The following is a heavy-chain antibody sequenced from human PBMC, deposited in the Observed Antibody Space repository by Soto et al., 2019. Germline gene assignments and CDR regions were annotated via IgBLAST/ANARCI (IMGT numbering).Heavy chain of an antibody. J-gene: IGHJ4*02. V-gene: IGHV3-21*01. CDR2: ISSRSDI. Sequence: PGGSLRLSCVVSGFTFSTYSINWVRQAPGKGLEWVSSISSRSDIYYADSVKGRFTISRDNSKNTLYLQMNSLRAEDTAVYYCAKDSPGFDYWGQGTLVTVSS. CDR1: GFTFSTYS. CDR3: AKDSPGFDY.